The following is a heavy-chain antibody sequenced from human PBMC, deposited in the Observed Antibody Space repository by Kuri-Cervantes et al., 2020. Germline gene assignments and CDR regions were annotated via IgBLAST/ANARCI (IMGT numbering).Heavy chain of an antibody. Sequence: ASVKVSCKASGYTFTGYYMHWVRQAPGQGLEWMGWINPNSGGTNYARKFQGRVTMTRDTSISTAYMELTRLRSDDTAVYYCARDARALAAADTDEFDFWGQGTLVTVSS. CDR1: GYTFTGYY. J-gene: IGHJ4*02. CDR2: INPNSGGT. CDR3: ARDARALAAADTDEFDF. D-gene: IGHD6-13*01. V-gene: IGHV1-2*02.